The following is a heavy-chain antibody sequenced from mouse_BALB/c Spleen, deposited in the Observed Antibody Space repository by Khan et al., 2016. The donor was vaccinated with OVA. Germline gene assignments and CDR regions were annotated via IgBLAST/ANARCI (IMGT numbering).Heavy chain of an antibody. CDR3: ARRAYYYDSEGFAY. Sequence: EVELVESGGDLVKPGGSLKLSCAASGFTFSTYGMSWVRQTPDKRLEWVATVSTGGGYTYYTDSVKGRFTISRDNAKNTLYLQMSRLKSEDTAMFYCARRAYYYDSEGFAYWGQGTLVTVSA. J-gene: IGHJ3*01. V-gene: IGHV5-6*01. CDR2: VSTGGGYT. D-gene: IGHD1-1*01. CDR1: GFTFSTYG.